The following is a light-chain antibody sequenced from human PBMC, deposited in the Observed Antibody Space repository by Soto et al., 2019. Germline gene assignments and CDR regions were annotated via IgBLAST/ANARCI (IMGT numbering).Light chain of an antibody. CDR2: EGS. J-gene: IGLJ1*01. CDR3: SSYAGSTTSYV. CDR1: TSDVGTFGL. V-gene: IGLV2-23*01. Sequence: QSALTQPASVSGSPGQSITISCSGTTSDVGTFGLVSWFQQHPGKAPKLMIYEGSKRPAGVSKRFSGSKSGDTASLTISGLQAEDEADYYCSSYAGSTTSYVFGTGTKVTVL.